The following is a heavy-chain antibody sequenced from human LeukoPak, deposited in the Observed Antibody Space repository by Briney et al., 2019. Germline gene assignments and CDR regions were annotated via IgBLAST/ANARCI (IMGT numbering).Heavy chain of an antibody. Sequence: PGGSLRLSCAASGFTFSDYYMSWVRQVPGKGLVWVSRINSGGSSTSHADSVKGRFTISRDNAKNTLYLQMNSLRAEDTAVYYCAGGGDYPFDYWGQGTLVTVSS. J-gene: IGHJ4*02. CDR3: AGGGDYPFDY. V-gene: IGHV3-74*01. D-gene: IGHD4-17*01. CDR1: GFTFSDYY. CDR2: INSGGSST.